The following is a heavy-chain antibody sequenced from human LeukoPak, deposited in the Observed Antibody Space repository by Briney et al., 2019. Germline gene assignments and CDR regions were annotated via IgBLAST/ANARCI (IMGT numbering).Heavy chain of an antibody. CDR2: IYPGDSDT. Sequence: GESLKISCKGSGYSFTSYWIGWVRQMPGKGLEWMGIIYPGDSDTRYSPSFQGQVTISADKSISTAYLQWSSLKASDTAMYYCARHRYCSGGSCYPFDYWGQGTLVTVSS. CDR1: GYSFTSYW. D-gene: IGHD2-15*01. V-gene: IGHV5-51*01. CDR3: ARHRYCSGGSCYPFDY. J-gene: IGHJ4*02.